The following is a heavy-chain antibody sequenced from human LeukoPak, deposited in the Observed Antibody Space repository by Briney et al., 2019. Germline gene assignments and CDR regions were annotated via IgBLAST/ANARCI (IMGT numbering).Heavy chain of an antibody. V-gene: IGHV3-21*06. D-gene: IGHD1-14*01. J-gene: IGHJ4*02. CDR3: AIETNGRHYDY. CDR2: IGPTGSDR. Sequence: GGSLRLSCTASGLTFSTSGFNWVGQAPGKVLEWVASIGPTGSDRYHADSIKGRFTISRDNANNFPYLQMNSLRAEDTAVYYCAIETNGRHYDYWGQGTLLTVSS. CDR1: GLTFSTSG.